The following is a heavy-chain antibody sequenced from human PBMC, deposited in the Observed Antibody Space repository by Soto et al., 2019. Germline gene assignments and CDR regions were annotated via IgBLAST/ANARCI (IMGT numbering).Heavy chain of an antibody. Sequence: QLQLQESGPGLVKPSETLSLTCTVSGGSISSSSYYWGWIRQPPGKGLEWIGSIYYSGSTYYNPSLKSRVTISVDTSKNQFSLKLSSVTAADTAVYYCARRRIQLWYCDYWGQGTLVTVSS. J-gene: IGHJ4*02. CDR2: IYYSGST. V-gene: IGHV4-39*01. CDR1: GGSISSSSYY. CDR3: ARRRIQLWYCDY. D-gene: IGHD5-18*01.